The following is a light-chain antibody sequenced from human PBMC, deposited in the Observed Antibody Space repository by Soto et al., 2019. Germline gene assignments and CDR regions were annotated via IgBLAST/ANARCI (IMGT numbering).Light chain of an antibody. V-gene: IGKV3-11*01. J-gene: IGKJ5*01. CDR2: DAS. Sequence: EIVLTQSPATLSLSPGERATLSCRASQSVSSYLAWYQQKPGQAPRLLIYDASNRATGIPARFSGSGSGTDFTLTINSLEPEDSAVYYCQQRSNWLSITFGQGTRLEIK. CDR1: QSVSSY. CDR3: QQRSNWLSIT.